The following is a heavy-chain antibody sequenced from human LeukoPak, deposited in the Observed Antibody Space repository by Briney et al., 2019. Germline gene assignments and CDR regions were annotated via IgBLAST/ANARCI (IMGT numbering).Heavy chain of an antibody. CDR1: PLTLISFA. V-gene: IGHV1-69*13. D-gene: IGHD5-12*01. CDR2: IIPIFGTA. Sequence: SVKVSSVASPLTLISFALSTGPQAPGQGLEWMGGIIPIFGTANYAQKFQGRVTITADESTSTAYMELSSLRSEDTAVYYCAGGSGSAFDYWGQGTLVTVSS. J-gene: IGHJ4*02. CDR3: AGGSGSAFDY.